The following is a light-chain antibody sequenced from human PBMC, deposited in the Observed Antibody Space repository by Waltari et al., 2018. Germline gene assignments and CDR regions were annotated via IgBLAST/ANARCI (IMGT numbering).Light chain of an antibody. J-gene: IGKJ5*01. CDR2: PAS. Sequence: DIQMTQSPSSLSASVGDRVTITCRASQSIGRYLNWYQQKPGKAPKLLIYPASSLQSGVPSRFSGSGSGTDFTVTISSLQPEDSATYYCQQTYNTLPITFGQGTRLETK. V-gene: IGKV1-39*01. CDR3: QQTYNTLPIT. CDR1: QSIGRY.